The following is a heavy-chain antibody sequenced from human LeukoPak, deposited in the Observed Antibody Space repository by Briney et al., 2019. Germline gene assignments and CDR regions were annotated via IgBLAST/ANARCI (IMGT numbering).Heavy chain of an antibody. CDR1: ALTISSHW. CDR2: INSDGSSK. V-gene: IGHV3-74*01. J-gene: IGHJ4*02. Sequence: GGSLRLSCAASALTISSHWMHWARQAPGKGLVWVARINSDGSSKTYGDSVKGRFTVSRDNAKNTLFLEMNSLRVEDTAVYYCTRSTLMWFGELSDDQWGQGTLVTVSS. D-gene: IGHD3-10*01. CDR3: TRSTLMWFGELSDDQ.